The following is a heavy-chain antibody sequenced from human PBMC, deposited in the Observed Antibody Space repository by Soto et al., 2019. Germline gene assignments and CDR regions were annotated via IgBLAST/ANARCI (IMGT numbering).Heavy chain of an antibody. CDR1: GFIFSDAW. CDR2: IRSKSYGEIT. Sequence: GSLRLSCVGSGFIFSDAWMIWVRQAPGKGLEWVGRIRSKSYGEITDYAEPVKGRFLLSRDDSTSTLYLQMNSLQTGDTAVYYCTAQSRRQWPTMDGLYWGQG. J-gene: IGHJ4*02. CDR3: TAQSRRQWPTMDGLY. V-gene: IGHV3-15*01. D-gene: IGHD2-2*03.